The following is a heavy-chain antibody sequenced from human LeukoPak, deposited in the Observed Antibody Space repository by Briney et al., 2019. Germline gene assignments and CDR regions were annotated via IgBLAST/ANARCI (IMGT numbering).Heavy chain of an antibody. CDR1: GYTFTGYS. CDR3: ARDKLVGATRALVPTY. CDR2: INPNSGGT. Sequence: ASVKVSCKASGYTFTGYSMHWVRQAPGQGLEWMGRINPNSGGTNYAQKFQGRVTMTRDTSISTAYMELSRLRSDDTAVYYCARDKLVGATRALVPTYWGQGTLVTVSS. J-gene: IGHJ4*02. D-gene: IGHD1-26*01. V-gene: IGHV1-2*06.